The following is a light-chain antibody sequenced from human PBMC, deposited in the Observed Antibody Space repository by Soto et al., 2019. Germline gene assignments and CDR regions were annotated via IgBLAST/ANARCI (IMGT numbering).Light chain of an antibody. Sequence: QSALTQPPSASGSPGQSVTISCTGPSSDVGGYNYVSWYQHHPGKAPKFLIYEVSKRPSGVPDRFSGSKSGNTASLTVSGLQAEDEADYYCSSYAGSNREVFGTGTKVTVL. CDR1: SSDVGGYNY. V-gene: IGLV2-8*01. J-gene: IGLJ1*01. CDR2: EVS. CDR3: SSYAGSNREV.